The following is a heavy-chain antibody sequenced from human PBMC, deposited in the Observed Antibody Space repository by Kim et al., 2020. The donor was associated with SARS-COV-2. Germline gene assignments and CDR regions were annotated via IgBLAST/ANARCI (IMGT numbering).Heavy chain of an antibody. D-gene: IGHD2-15*01. Sequence: GGSLRLSCAASGFTFSSYWMSWVRQAPGKGLEWVANIKQDGSEKYYVDSVKDRFTISRDNAKNSLYLQMNSLRAEDTAVYYCARLRGSSGIVVVVAATRIDYWGQGTLVTVS. CDR1: GFTFSSYW. J-gene: IGHJ4*02. CDR2: IKQDGSEK. V-gene: IGHV3-7*03. CDR3: ARLRGSSGIVVVVAATRIDY.